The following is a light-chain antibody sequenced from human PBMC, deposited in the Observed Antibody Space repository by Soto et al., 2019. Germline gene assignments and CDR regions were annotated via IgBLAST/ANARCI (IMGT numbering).Light chain of an antibody. J-gene: IGKJ5*01. Sequence: EIVLTKSRATLSLSPWERATLSCRASQSVSSTYLAWYQQKPGQAPRPLIYGASSRATGIPDRFSGSGSGTDFTLTISRLEPEDFAVYYCKQYGSSPPITFGQGTRLEIK. CDR1: QSVSSTY. CDR2: GAS. V-gene: IGKV3-20*01. CDR3: KQYGSSPPIT.